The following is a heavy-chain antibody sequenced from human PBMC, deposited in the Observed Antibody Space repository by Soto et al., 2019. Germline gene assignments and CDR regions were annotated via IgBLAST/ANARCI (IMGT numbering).Heavy chain of an antibody. CDR1: GGSISSYY. CDR2: IYYSGST. D-gene: IGHD5-18*01. V-gene: IGHV4-59*01. CDR3: ARVGTAMVTRYYYYGMDV. J-gene: IGHJ6*02. Sequence: QVQLQESGPGLVKPSETLSLTCTVSGGSISSYYWSWIRQPPGKGLEWIGYIYYSGSTNYNPSLKSRVTISVDTSKNQFSLKLSSVTAADTAVYYCARVGTAMVTRYYYYGMDVWGQGTTVTVSS.